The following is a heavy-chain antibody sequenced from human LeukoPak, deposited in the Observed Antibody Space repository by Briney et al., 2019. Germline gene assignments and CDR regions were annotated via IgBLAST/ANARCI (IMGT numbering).Heavy chain of an antibody. CDR3: ARGAYKPFDY. Sequence: PGGSLRLSCAASGITFSSYAMSWVRQAPGKGLEWVSYISSSGSTIYYADSVKGRFTISRDNAKNSLYLQINTLRAEDTAVFYCARGAYKPFDYWGQGTLVTVSS. J-gene: IGHJ4*02. CDR1: GITFSSYA. D-gene: IGHD5-24*01. V-gene: IGHV3-48*04. CDR2: ISSSGSTI.